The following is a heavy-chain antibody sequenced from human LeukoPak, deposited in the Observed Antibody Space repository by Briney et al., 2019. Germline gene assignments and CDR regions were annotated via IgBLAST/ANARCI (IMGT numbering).Heavy chain of an antibody. CDR2: IYYSGST. J-gene: IGHJ4*02. CDR1: GGSISSYY. CDR3: ARANGGYDLGYFDY. D-gene: IGHD5-12*01. Sequence: PSETLSLTCTVTGGSISSYYWSWFRQPPGKGLEWIGYIYYSGSTNYSPSLKSRVTISIDTSKNQFSLELSSVTAADTAVYYCARANGGYDLGYFDYWGQGTLVTVSS. V-gene: IGHV4-59*01.